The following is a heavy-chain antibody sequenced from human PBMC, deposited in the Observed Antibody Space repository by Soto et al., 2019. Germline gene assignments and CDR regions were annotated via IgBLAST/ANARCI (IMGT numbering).Heavy chain of an antibody. V-gene: IGHV3-33*01. J-gene: IGHJ5*02. CDR2: IWYDGSNK. D-gene: IGHD3-3*01. Sequence: ESGGGVVQPGRSLRLSCAASGFTFSSYGMHWVRQAPGKGLEWVAVIWYDGSNKYYADSVKGRFTISRDNSKNTLYLQMNSLRAEDTAVYYCARGDFWSGYYPLHWFDPWGQGTLVTVSS. CDR3: ARGDFWSGYYPLHWFDP. CDR1: GFTFSSYG.